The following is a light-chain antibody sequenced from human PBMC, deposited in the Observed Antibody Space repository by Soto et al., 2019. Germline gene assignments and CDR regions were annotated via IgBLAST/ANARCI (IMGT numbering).Light chain of an antibody. J-gene: IGKJ3*01. CDR3: QQRSNWPLT. Sequence: VLTQSPATLSLALGERATLSCRASQSVSSYLAWYQQKPGQAPRLLIYDTSNRATGIPARFSGSGSGTDFTLTISSLEPEDFAIYYCQQRSNWPLTFGPGTKVDIK. CDR1: QSVSSY. V-gene: IGKV3-11*01. CDR2: DTS.